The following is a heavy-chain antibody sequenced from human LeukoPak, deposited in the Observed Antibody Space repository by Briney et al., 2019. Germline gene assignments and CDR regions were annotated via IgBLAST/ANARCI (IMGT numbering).Heavy chain of an antibody. J-gene: IGHJ4*02. D-gene: IGHD3-16*01. V-gene: IGHV4-61*01. CDR3: ARVTGVGGIDY. CDR2: IYYSGST. Sequence: PSETLSLTCTVSGGSVSSGSYYWSWIRQPPGKGLEWIGYIYYSGSTNYNPSLKSRVTISVDTSKNQFSLKLGSVTAADTAVYYGARVTGVGGIDYWGQGTLVTVSS. CDR1: GGSVSSGSYY.